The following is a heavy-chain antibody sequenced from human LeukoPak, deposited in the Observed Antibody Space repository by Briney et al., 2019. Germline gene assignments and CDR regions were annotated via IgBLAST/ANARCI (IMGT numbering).Heavy chain of an antibody. D-gene: IGHD5-12*01. Sequence: GGSLRLSCAASGFTFSSYATSWVRQAPGKGLEWVSAISGSGGSTYYADSVKGRFTISRDNSKNTLYPQMSSLRAEDTAVYYCAKPIRWLQFDYFDYWGQGTLVTVSS. CDR2: ISGSGGST. V-gene: IGHV3-23*01. J-gene: IGHJ4*02. CDR1: GFTFSSYA. CDR3: AKPIRWLQFDYFDY.